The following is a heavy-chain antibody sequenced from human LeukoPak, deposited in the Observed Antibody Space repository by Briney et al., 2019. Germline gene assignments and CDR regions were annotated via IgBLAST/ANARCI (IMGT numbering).Heavy chain of an antibody. CDR3: ASIVGATPDAFDI. CDR2: ISSRGGGT. Sequence: PGGSLRLSCAASGITFSTSAMSWVRQAPGKGLEWVSVISSRGGGTYYADSVKGRFTISRDNSKNTLYLQMNSLRAEDTAVYYCASIVGATPDAFDIWGQGTKVTVSS. D-gene: IGHD1-26*01. CDR1: GITFSTSA. V-gene: IGHV3-23*01. J-gene: IGHJ3*02.